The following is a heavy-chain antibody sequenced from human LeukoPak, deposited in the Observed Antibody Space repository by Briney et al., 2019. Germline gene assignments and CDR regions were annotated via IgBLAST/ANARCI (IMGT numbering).Heavy chain of an antibody. CDR1: GFTFSSYG. D-gene: IGHD2-15*01. Sequence: PGRSLRLSCAASGFTFSSYGMHWVRQAPGKGLEWVAVIWYDGSNKYYADSVRGRFTISRDNSKNTLYLQMNSLRAEDTAVYYCARDLKVVVAATAYYSGMDVWGQGTTVTASS. CDR3: ARDLKVVVAATAYYSGMDV. V-gene: IGHV3-33*01. CDR2: IWYDGSNK. J-gene: IGHJ6*02.